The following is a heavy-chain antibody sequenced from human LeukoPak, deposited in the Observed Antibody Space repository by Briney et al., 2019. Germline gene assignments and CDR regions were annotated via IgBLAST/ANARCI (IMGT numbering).Heavy chain of an antibody. V-gene: IGHV3-43*02. J-gene: IGHJ3*02. CDR1: GFTFDDYA. Sequence: PGGSLRLSCAASGFTFDDYAMHWVRQAPGKGLEWVSLISGDGGSKYYAVSVKGQFTISRDNSKNSLYLQMNSLRTEDTALYYCAKDFSGWYYDAFDIWGQGTMVTVSS. CDR3: AKDFSGWYYDAFDI. CDR2: ISGDGGSK. D-gene: IGHD6-19*01.